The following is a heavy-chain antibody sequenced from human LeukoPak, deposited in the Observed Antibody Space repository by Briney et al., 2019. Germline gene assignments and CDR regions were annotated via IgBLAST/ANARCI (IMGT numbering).Heavy chain of an antibody. CDR3: ARGPFSVVVPAAIVDY. V-gene: IGHV4-30-4*01. CDR1: GGSITSGYYY. J-gene: IGHJ4*02. Sequence: SQTLSLTCTLSGGSITSGYYYWSWIRQPPWKGLEWIGYIYYSGSTYYNPSLKSRVTISVDTSKNQFSLKLSSVTAADTAVYYCARGPFSVVVPAAIVDYWGQRTLVADSS. CDR2: IYYSGST. D-gene: IGHD2-2*02.